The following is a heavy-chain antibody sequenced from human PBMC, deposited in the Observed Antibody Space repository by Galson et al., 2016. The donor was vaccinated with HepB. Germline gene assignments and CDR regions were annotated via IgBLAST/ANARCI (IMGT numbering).Heavy chain of an antibody. D-gene: IGHD2-15*01. CDR2: ISWNSGSI. J-gene: IGHJ4*02. Sequence: SLRLSCAASGFTFDDYAMHWVRQAPGKGLEWVSGISWNSGSIDYADSVKGRFTISRDNAKNSLYLQMNSLRAEDTAVYYCARRHCSGGTCYPLDYWGQGTLVTVSS. CDR1: GFTFDDYA. CDR3: ARRHCSGGTCYPLDY. V-gene: IGHV3-9*01.